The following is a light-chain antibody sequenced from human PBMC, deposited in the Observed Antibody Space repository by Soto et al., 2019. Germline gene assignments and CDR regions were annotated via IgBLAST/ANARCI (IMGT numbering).Light chain of an antibody. V-gene: IGKV3-20*01. J-gene: IGKJ1*01. CDR2: GAS. CDR1: QTVTSNY. Sequence: EIVLTQSPGTLSLSPGERATLSCRASQTVTSNYLAWYQRKPGQAPRLLIYGASSRATDIPARFSGSGSGTDFTLTIPRLEREDFAVYFCQQYAGSPSTFGQGTKVEIK. CDR3: QQYAGSPST.